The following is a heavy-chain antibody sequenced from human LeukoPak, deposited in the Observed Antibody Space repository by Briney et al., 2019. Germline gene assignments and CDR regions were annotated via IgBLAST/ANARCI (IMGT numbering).Heavy chain of an antibody. J-gene: IGHJ5*02. Sequence: GGSLRLSCAASGFTFSSYSMNWVRQAPGKGLEWVSSISSRSSYIYYADSVKGRFTISRDNAKNSLYLQMNSLRAEDTAVYYCARNPAPRPNWFDPWGQGTLVTVSS. CDR1: GFTFSSYS. CDR3: ARNPAPRPNWFDP. CDR2: ISSRSSYI. V-gene: IGHV3-21*01.